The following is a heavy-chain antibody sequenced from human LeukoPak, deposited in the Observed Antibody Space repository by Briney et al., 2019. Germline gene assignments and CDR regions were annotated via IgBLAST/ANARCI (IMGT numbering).Heavy chain of an antibody. CDR3: AKDRGDYYDIFDY. Sequence: GSLRLSCAASGFTFSSYAMSWVRQAPGKGLEWVSAISGSGGSTYYAASVKGRFTISRDNSKNTLYLQMNSLRAEATAVYYCAKDRGDYYDIFDYWGQGTLVTVSS. D-gene: IGHD3-22*01. V-gene: IGHV3-23*01. CDR2: ISGSGGST. CDR1: GFTFSSYA. J-gene: IGHJ4*02.